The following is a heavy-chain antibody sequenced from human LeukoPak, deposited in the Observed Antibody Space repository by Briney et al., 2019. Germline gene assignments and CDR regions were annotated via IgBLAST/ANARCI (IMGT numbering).Heavy chain of an antibody. V-gene: IGHV4-59*08. CDR3: ARHRPYCSSTSCDKGGGAFDI. Sequence: SETLSLTCTVSGGSISSYYWSWIRQPPGKGLEWIGYIYYSGSTNYNPSLKSRVTISVDTSKNQFSLKLSSVTAADTAVYYCARHRPYCSSTSCDKGGGAFDIWGQGTMVTVPS. CDR2: IYYSGST. CDR1: GGSISSYY. D-gene: IGHD2-2*02. J-gene: IGHJ3*02.